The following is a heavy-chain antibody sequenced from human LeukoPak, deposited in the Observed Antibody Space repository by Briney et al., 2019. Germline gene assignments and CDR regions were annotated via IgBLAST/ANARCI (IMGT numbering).Heavy chain of an antibody. CDR2: IYYSGST. Sequence: PSETLSLTCTVYGGSISSYYWSWIRQPPGKVLEWIGYIYYSGSTNYNPSLKSRVTISVDTSKNQFSLKLSSVTAADTAVYYCAAYNWNDFYYYGMDVWGKGTTVTVSS. CDR1: GGSISSYY. D-gene: IGHD1-1*01. V-gene: IGHV4-59*01. CDR3: AAYNWNDFYYYGMDV. J-gene: IGHJ6*04.